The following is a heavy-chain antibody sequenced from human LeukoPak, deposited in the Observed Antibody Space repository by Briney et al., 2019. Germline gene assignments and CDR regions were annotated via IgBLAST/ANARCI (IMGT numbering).Heavy chain of an antibody. J-gene: IGHJ4*02. CDR1: GLTLSSYS. V-gene: IGHV3-21*01. CDR2: ISSSSTHI. CDR3: ARSEHSSSSFDY. D-gene: IGHD6-6*01. Sequence: SGGSLRLSCAASGLTLSSYSMNRVRQAPGKGLEWVSYISSSSTHIYYADSVKGRFTISRDNARNSLYLQMNSLRAEDTAIYYCARSEHSSSSFDYWGQGTLVTVSS.